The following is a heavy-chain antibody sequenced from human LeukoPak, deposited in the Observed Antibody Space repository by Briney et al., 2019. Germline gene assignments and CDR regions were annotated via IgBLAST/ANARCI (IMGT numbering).Heavy chain of an antibody. CDR2: IGRDGGT. J-gene: IGHJ4*02. Sequence: PGGSLRLSCVASGSGLRFSEYNMNWVRQSPGKGLEWISFIGRDGGTLYADSVKGRFTTARDNSKNSLYLQMNGLGVDDTAVYLDYWGQGALVTVST. V-gene: IGHV3-69-1*01. CDR3: Y. CDR1: GSGLRFSEYN.